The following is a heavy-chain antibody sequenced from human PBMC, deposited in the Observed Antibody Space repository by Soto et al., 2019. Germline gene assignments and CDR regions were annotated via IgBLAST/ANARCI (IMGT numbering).Heavy chain of an antibody. D-gene: IGHD4-4*01. Sequence: VSCXASGYXXXXXGXXWVRQAXGQGLEWMGWISAYNGNTNYAQKLQGRVTMTTDTSTSTAYMELRSLRSDDTAVYYCARGSYSILYNWFDPWGQGTLVTVSS. CDR2: ISAYNGNT. J-gene: IGHJ5*02. CDR3: ARGSYSILYNWFDP. V-gene: IGHV1-18*01. CDR1: GYXXXXXG.